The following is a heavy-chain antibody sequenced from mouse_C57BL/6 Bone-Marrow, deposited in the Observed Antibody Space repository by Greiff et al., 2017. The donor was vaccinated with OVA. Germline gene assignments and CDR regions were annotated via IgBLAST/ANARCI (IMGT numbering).Heavy chain of an antibody. J-gene: IGHJ4*01. CDR3: ARRDGYSFYAMDY. CDR1: GFTFSDYG. D-gene: IGHD2-3*01. CDR2: ISSGSSTI. V-gene: IGHV5-17*01. Sequence: EVKLMESGGGLVKPGGSLKLSCAASGFTFSDYGMHWVRQAPEKGLEWVAYISSGSSTIYYADTVKGRFTISRDNAKNTLFLQMTSLRSEDTAMYYCARRDGYSFYAMDYWGQGTSVTVSS.